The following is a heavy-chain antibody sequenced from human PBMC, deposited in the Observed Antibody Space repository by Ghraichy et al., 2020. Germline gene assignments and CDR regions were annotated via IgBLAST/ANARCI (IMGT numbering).Heavy chain of an antibody. CDR1: GFTFDDYT. J-gene: IGHJ4*02. D-gene: IGHD3-9*01. Sequence: GESLNISCTASGFTFDDYTMHWVRQAPGKGLEWVSLISWDGRSTYYADSVKGRFTISRDNSKNSLYLEMNSLRTEDTALYYCAKDDAAQLRYFDWFLENPFDYWGQGTLVTVSS. V-gene: IGHV3-43*01. CDR2: ISWDGRST. CDR3: AKDDAAQLRYFDWFLENPFDY.